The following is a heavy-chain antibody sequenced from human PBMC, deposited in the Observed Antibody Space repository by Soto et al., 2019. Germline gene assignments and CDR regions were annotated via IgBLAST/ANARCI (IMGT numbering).Heavy chain of an antibody. CDR3: AAMVATIYGYFDY. CDR1: GFTFSDYA. J-gene: IGHJ4*02. Sequence: VRLLESGGGLVQPGGSLRLSCAVSGFTFSDYAMTWVRQAPGKGLEWVSANSGSGDFSFYSDSVKGRFTISRDSSKNTLYLQMDSLRADDTAVYYCAAMVATIYGYFDYWGQGTLVTVSS. D-gene: IGHD5-12*01. CDR2: NSGSGDFS. V-gene: IGHV3-23*01.